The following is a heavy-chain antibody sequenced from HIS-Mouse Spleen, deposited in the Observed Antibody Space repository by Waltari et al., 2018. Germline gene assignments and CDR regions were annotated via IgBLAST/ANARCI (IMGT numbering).Heavy chain of an antibody. Sequence: QVQLVQSGAEVKKPGASVKVSCEASGYTFTSYGISWVRQAPGQGLEWMGWISAYNGNTNYAQKLQGRVTMTTDTSTSTAYMELRSLRSDDTAVYYCARRYYYDSSGYYDAFDIWGQGTMVTVSS. CDR3: ARRYYYDSSGYYDAFDI. CDR2: ISAYNGNT. CDR1: GYTFTSYG. V-gene: IGHV1-18*01. D-gene: IGHD3-22*01. J-gene: IGHJ3*02.